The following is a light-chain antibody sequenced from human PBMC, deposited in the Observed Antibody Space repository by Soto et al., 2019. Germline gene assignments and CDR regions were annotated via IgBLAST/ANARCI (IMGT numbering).Light chain of an antibody. CDR3: QQYDNLPYT. J-gene: IGKJ2*01. V-gene: IGKV1-33*01. Sequence: IQMTQSPSTLSASLGDGVTITCRASQGISNDLAWYQQKPGKAPKLLIYAASTLETGVPSRFSGSGSGTDFTFTISSLQPEDIATYYCQQYDNLPYTFGQGTKVDIK. CDR2: AAS. CDR1: QGISND.